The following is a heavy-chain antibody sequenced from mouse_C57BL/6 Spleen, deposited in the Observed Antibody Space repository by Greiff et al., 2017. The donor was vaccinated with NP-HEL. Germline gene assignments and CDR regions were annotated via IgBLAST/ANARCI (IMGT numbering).Heavy chain of an antibody. Sequence: EVKLMESGPGLVKPSQSLSLTCSVTGYSITSGYYWNWIRQFPGNKLEWMGYISYDGSNNYNPSLKNRISITRDTSKYQFFLKLNSVTTEDTATYYCARALTTVVATGYFDVWGTGTTVTVSS. CDR3: ARALTTVVATGYFDV. V-gene: IGHV3-6*01. CDR1: GYSITSGYY. D-gene: IGHD1-1*01. CDR2: ISYDGSN. J-gene: IGHJ1*03.